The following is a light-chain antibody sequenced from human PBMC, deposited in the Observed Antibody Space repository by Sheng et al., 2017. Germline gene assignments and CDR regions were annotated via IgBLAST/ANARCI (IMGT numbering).Light chain of an antibody. J-gene: IGKJ4*01. CDR3: QQSYSTPLT. CDR2: AAS. Sequence: DIQMTQSPSSLSASVGDRVTITCRASQSISMYLNWYQQKPGKAPKLLIYAASILQSGVPSRFSGSGSGTDFTLTISSLQPEDFATYYCQQSYSTPLTFGGG. V-gene: IGKV1-39*01. CDR1: QSISMY.